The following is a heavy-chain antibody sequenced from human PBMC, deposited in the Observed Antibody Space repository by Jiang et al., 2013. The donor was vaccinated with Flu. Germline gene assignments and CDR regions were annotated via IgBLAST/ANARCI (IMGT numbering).Heavy chain of an antibody. D-gene: IGHD3-16*01. V-gene: IGHV6-1*01. CDR1: GDSVSSNSAA. J-gene: IGHJ3*02. Sequence: AISGDSVSSNSAAWNWIRQSPSRGLEWLGRTYYRSKWYNDYAVSVKSRITINPDTSKNQFSLQLNSVTPEDTAVYYCARGEQKVEADAFDIWGQGTMVTVSS. CDR2: TYYRSKWYN. CDR3: ARGEQKVEADAFDI.